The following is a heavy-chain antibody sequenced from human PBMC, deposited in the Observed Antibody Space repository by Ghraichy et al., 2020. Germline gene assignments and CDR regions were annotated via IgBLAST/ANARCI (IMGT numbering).Heavy chain of an antibody. D-gene: IGHD3-22*01. Sequence: SETLSLTCTVSGGSISSSSYYWGWIRQPPGKGLEWIGSIYYSGSTYYNPSLKSRVTISVDTSKNQFSLKLSSVTAADTAVYYCARLIDVSWFDPWGQGTLVTVSS. CDR3: ARLIDVSWFDP. CDR1: GGSISSSSYY. J-gene: IGHJ5*02. CDR2: IYYSGST. V-gene: IGHV4-39*01.